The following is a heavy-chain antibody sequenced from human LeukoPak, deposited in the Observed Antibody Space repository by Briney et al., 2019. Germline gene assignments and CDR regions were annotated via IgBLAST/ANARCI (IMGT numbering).Heavy chain of an antibody. CDR3: ATMVRGVISPSGWFDP. CDR2: FDPEDGET. V-gene: IGHV1-24*01. Sequence: ASGKVSCKVSGYTLTELSIHWGRQAPGQGLEWMGGFDPEDGETIYAQKFQGRVTMTEATSTDTAYMELSSLRSEDTAVYYCATMVRGVISPSGWFDPWGQGTLVTVSS. D-gene: IGHD3-10*01. CDR1: GYTLTELS. J-gene: IGHJ5*02.